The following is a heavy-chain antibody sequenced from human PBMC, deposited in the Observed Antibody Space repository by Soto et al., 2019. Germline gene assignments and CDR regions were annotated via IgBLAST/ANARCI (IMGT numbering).Heavy chain of an antibody. Sequence: XSVKVSCKAYVYMPLSHGFSWVRQTPGQGLEWMGWISGNDGKTKYSQKFEARITMTMDTPTNTAYLEMRSLRSDDTAVYFCASGRSYFDALDKYYYYGMDLWGQGTTVTVSS. V-gene: IGHV1-18*04. D-gene: IGHD1-26*01. CDR1: VYMPLSHG. J-gene: IGHJ6*02. CDR3: ASGRSYFDALDKYYYYGMDL. CDR2: ISGNDGKT.